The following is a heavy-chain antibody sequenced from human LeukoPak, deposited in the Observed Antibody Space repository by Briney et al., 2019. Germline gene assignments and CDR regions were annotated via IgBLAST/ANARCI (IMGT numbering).Heavy chain of an antibody. D-gene: IGHD2-2*01. CDR2: ISSSGSTI. J-gene: IGHJ3*02. V-gene: IGHV3-11*04. CDR3: ARDVDHRVVPAADDAFDI. Sequence: GGSLRLSCAASGFTFSDYYMSWIRQAPGKGLEWVSYISSSGSTIYYADSVKGRFTISRDNAKNSLYLQMNSLRAEDTAVYYCARDVDHRVVPAADDAFDIWGQGTMVTVSS. CDR1: GFTFSDYY.